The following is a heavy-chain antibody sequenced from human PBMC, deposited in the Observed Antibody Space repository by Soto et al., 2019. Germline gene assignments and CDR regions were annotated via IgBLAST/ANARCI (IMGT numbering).Heavy chain of an antibody. Sequence: GGSLRLSCAASGFTFSSYSMNWVRQAPGKGLEWVSSISSSSSYIYYADSVKGRFTISRDNAKNSLYLQMNSLRAEDTAVYYCARDRVGSSWYGGFDLWGRGTLVTVSS. D-gene: IGHD6-13*01. CDR3: ARDRVGSSWYGGFDL. J-gene: IGHJ2*01. CDR2: ISSSSSYI. V-gene: IGHV3-21*01. CDR1: GFTFSSYS.